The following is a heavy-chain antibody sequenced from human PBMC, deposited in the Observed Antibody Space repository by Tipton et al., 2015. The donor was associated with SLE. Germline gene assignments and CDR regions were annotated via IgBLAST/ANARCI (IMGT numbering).Heavy chain of an antibody. CDR3: AKFRGIAVAVDAFDI. CDR1: GFTFSSYG. J-gene: IGHJ3*02. CDR2: ISYDGSNK. V-gene: IGHV3-30-3*02. Sequence: SLRLSCAASGFTFSSYGMHWVRQAPGKGLEWVAVISYDGSNKYYADSVKGRFTISRDNSKNTLYLQMNSLRAEDTAVYYCAKFRGIAVAVDAFDIWGQGTMVTVSS. D-gene: IGHD6-19*01.